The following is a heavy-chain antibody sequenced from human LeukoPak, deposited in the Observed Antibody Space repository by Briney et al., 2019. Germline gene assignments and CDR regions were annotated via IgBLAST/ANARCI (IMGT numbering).Heavy chain of an antibody. CDR1: GFTVSSNY. D-gene: IGHD5-24*01. J-gene: IGHJ5*02. Sequence: GGSLRLSCAASGFTVSSNYMSWVRQAPGKGLEWVAVISYDGSNKYYADSVKGRFTISRDNSKNTLYLQMNSLRAEDTAVYYCAKNARRDGYAWGQGTLVTVSS. V-gene: IGHV3-30*18. CDR3: AKNARRDGYA. CDR2: ISYDGSNK.